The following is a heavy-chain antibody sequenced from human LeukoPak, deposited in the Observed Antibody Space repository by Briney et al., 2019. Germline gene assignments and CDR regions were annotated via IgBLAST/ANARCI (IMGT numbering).Heavy chain of an antibody. D-gene: IGHD6-13*01. CDR1: GFTFSSYW. CDR2: INSDGSST. Sequence: GGSLRLSCAASGFTFSSYWMHWVRQAPGKGLVWVSRINSDGSSTSYADSVKGRFTISRDNAKNTLYLQMNSLRAEDTAVYYCARRRRGSSRNWFDPWGQGTLVTVSS. V-gene: IGHV3-74*01. CDR3: ARRRRGSSRNWFDP. J-gene: IGHJ5*02.